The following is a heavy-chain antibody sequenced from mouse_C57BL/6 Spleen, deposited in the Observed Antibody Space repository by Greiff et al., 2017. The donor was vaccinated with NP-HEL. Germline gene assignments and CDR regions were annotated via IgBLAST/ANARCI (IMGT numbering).Heavy chain of an antibody. J-gene: IGHJ1*03. D-gene: IGHD1-1*01. CDR2: ISNLAYSI. Sequence: DVKLQESGGGLVQPGGSLKLSCAASGFTFSDYGMAWVRQAPRKGPEWVAFISNLAYSIYYADTVTGRFTISRENAKNTLYLEMSSLRSEDTAMYYCARRAITTVVEGYFDVWGTGTTVTVSS. CDR3: ARRAITTVVEGYFDV. V-gene: IGHV5-15*04. CDR1: GFTFSDYG.